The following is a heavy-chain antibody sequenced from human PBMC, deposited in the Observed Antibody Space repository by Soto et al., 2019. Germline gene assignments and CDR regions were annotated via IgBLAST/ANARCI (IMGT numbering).Heavy chain of an antibody. Sequence: SETLSLTCAVYGGSFSGYYWSWILQPPGKGLEWIGEINHSGSTNYNPSLKSRVTISVDTSKNQFSLKLSSVTAADTAVYYCARGDSSGYDYLPERHYYFDYWGQGTLVTVSS. V-gene: IGHV4-34*01. CDR1: GGSFSGYY. CDR2: INHSGST. CDR3: ARGDSSGYDYLPERHYYFDY. D-gene: IGHD3-22*01. J-gene: IGHJ4*02.